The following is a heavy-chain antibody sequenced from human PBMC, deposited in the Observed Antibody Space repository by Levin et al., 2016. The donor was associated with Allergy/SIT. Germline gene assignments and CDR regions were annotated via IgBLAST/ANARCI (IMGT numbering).Heavy chain of an antibody. CDR2: ISSDSAII. Sequence: WIRQPPGKGLEWISYISSDSAIIYYADSVKGRFTISRENAKSTVYLQMNSLRAEDTAIYYCYSGGYTSFYHYMGVWGKGTTVTVSS. V-gene: IGHV3-48*01. J-gene: IGHJ6*03. CDR3: YSGGYTSFYHYMGV. D-gene: IGHD3-22*01.